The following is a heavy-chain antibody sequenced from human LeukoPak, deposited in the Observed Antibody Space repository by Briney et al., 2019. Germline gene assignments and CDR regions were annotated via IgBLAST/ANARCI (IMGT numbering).Heavy chain of an antibody. J-gene: IGHJ4*02. CDR2: ISYDGSNK. Sequence: RRSLRLSCAASGFTFSSYAMHWVRQAPGKGLEWVAVISYDGSNKYYADSVKGRFTISRDNSKNTLYLQMNSLRAEDTAVYYCARGGTAMIVVVRFDYWGQGTLVTVSS. D-gene: IGHD3-22*01. CDR1: GFTFSSYA. V-gene: IGHV3-30-3*01. CDR3: ARGGTAMIVVVRFDY.